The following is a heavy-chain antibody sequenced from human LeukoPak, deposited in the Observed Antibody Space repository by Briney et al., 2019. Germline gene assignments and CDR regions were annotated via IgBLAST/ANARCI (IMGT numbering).Heavy chain of an antibody. CDR3: ARRATTERGHSYGLDY. CDR2: ISSSSSYI. D-gene: IGHD5-18*01. J-gene: IGHJ4*02. CDR1: GFTFSSYN. V-gene: IGHV3-21*01. Sequence: GGSLRLSCEVSGFTFSSYNMNWVRQAPGKGLEWVSSISSSSSYIYYADSMTGRFTISRDNAKISLYLQMNSLRAEDTAMYFCARRATTERGHSYGLDYWGQGILVTVSS.